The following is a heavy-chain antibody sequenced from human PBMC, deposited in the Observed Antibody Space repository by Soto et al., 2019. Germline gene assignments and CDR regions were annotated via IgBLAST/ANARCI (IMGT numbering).Heavy chain of an antibody. Sequence: EVQLVESGGGLVQPDRSLRLSCAASGFIFDDYAMHWVRQAPGKGLEWVSGISWNSGSIDYADSVKGRFTISRDNANKSLDREMNSLRAHDTGMHDCEKAELDRGLLYCYRDVWGTGTTVTDSS. CDR2: ISWNSGSI. CDR1: GFIFDDYA. CDR3: EKAELDRGLLYCYRDV. D-gene: IGHD3-10*01. V-gene: IGHV3-9*01. J-gene: IGHJ6*03.